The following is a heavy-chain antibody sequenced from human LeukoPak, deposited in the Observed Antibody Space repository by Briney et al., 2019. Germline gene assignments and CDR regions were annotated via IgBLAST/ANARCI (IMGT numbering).Heavy chain of an antibody. D-gene: IGHD6-19*01. CDR1: GGPISSYY. V-gene: IGHV4-59*01. CDR3: ARGYSSGWYGENFDL. J-gene: IGHJ2*01. Sequence: SETLSLTCTVSGGPISSYYWSWIRQPPGKGLEWIGYIYYSGSTNYNPSLKSRVTISVDTSKNQFSLKLSSVTAADTAVYYCARGYSSGWYGENFDLWGRGTLVTVSS. CDR2: IYYSGST.